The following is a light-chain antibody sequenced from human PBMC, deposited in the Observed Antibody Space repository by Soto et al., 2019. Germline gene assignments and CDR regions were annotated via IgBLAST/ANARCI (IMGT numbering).Light chain of an antibody. CDR1: SSNIGGNS. Sequence: QSALTQPPSASGTPGQRVTISCSGSSSNIGGNSVNWYQHPPGTAPKILMYSDDERPSGVPDRFSGSKSGTSASLAISGLQSEDEADYYCAAWDDNLNGPVFGGGTKLTVL. CDR3: AAWDDNLNGPV. CDR2: SDD. V-gene: IGLV1-44*01. J-gene: IGLJ2*01.